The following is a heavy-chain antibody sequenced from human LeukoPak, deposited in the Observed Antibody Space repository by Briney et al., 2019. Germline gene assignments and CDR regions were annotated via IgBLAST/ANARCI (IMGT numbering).Heavy chain of an antibody. V-gene: IGHV4-30-4*02. J-gene: IGHJ4*02. Sequence: KASETLSLTCTVSGGSISSGDYYWSWIRQPPGKGLEWIGYIYYSGSTYYNPSLKSRVTISVDTSKNQFPLKLSSVTAADTAVYYCARDVPFYCSGGSCYGNYFDYWGQGTLVTVSS. CDR3: ARDVPFYCSGGSCYGNYFDY. D-gene: IGHD2-15*01. CDR1: GGSISSGDYY. CDR2: IYYSGST.